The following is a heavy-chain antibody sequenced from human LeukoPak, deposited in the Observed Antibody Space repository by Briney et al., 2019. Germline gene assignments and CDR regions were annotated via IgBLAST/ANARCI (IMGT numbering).Heavy chain of an antibody. CDR3: ARGSAGG. CDR2: ISNSSSYI. CDR1: GFTFSSYS. J-gene: IGHJ4*02. V-gene: IGHV3-21*01. Sequence: PGGSLRLSCAAPGFTFSSYSMNWVRQAPGKGLEWVSSISNSSSYIYYADSVKGRFTISRDNDKNSLYLKMNSLRAGDTAVYYCARGSAGGWGQGTLVTVSS.